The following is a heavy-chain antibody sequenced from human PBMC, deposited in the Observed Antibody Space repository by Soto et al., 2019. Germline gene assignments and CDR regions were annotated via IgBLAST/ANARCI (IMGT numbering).Heavy chain of an antibody. CDR3: AKDIGRYFDCLDY. CDR2: ISWNSGSI. J-gene: IGHJ4*02. D-gene: IGHD3-9*01. Sequence: GGSLRRSCAASGFTFDDYAMHWVRQAPGKGLEWVSGISWNSGSIGYADSVKGRFTISRDNAKNSLYLQMNSLRAEDTAVYYCAKDIGRYFDCLDYCGQRTLVTVSS. CDR1: GFTFDDYA. V-gene: IGHV3-9*01.